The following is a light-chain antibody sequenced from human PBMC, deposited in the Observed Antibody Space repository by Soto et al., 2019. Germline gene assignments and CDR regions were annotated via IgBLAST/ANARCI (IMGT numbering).Light chain of an antibody. Sequence: DVQMTQSPSSLSAFVGDRVTITCRARQGIAPYLAWFQQKPGKVPKLLIYAISTLQSGVPSRFSGSGSGTDFTLTISSLQPEDVGTYYCQKYNSAPLTFGGGTKVEIK. CDR3: QKYNSAPLT. V-gene: IGKV1-27*01. CDR1: QGIAPY. J-gene: IGKJ4*01. CDR2: AIS.